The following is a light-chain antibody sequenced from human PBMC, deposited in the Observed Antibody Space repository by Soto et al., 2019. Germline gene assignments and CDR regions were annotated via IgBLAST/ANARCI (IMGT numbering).Light chain of an antibody. CDR2: DVS. Sequence: QAVLNQPASVSGSPGQSITISCTGTSSDVGGYNYVSWYQQHPGKAPKLMIYDVSNRPSGVSNRFSGSKSGNTASLTISGLHAEDEADYYCSSYTSSSTLDVFGTGTKVTVL. J-gene: IGLJ1*01. V-gene: IGLV2-14*01. CDR3: SSYTSSSTLDV. CDR1: SSDVGGYNY.